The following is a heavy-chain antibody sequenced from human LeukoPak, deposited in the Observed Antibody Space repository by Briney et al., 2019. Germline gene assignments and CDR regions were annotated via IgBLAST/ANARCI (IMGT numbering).Heavy chain of an antibody. Sequence: GGSLRLSCAASGFTFSSYGMHWVRQAPGKGLEWVAVIWYDGSNKYYADSVKGRFTISRDNSKNTLYLQMNSLRAEDTAVYYCAREGSVAVAGTSATYGMDVWGQGTTVTVSS. D-gene: IGHD6-19*01. CDR3: AREGSVAVAGTSATYGMDV. CDR1: GFTFSSYG. J-gene: IGHJ6*02. CDR2: IWYDGSNK. V-gene: IGHV3-33*01.